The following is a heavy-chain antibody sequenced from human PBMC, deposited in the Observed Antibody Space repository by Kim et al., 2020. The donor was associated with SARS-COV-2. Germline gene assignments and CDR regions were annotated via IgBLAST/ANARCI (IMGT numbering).Heavy chain of an antibody. D-gene: IGHD2-15*01. Sequence: SETLSLTCTVSGGSISSSSYYWGWIRQPPGKGLEWIGSIYYSGSTYYNPSLKSRVTISVDTSKNQFSLKLSSVTAADTAVYYCARVASVVAANGWFDPWGQGTLVTVSS. V-gene: IGHV4-39*07. CDR2: IYYSGST. CDR3: ARVASVVAANGWFDP. J-gene: IGHJ5*02. CDR1: GGSISSSSYY.